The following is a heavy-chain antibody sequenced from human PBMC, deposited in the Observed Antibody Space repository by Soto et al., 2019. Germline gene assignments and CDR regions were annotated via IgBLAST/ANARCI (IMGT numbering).Heavy chain of an antibody. Sequence: EVQLVESGGGLVKPGGSLRLSCAASGFTFSSYSMNWVRQAPGKGLEWVSSISSSSSYIYYADSVKGRFTISRDNAKNSLYLQMNSLRAEDTAVYYCARETIAVAGANDYWGQGTLDTVSS. CDR3: ARETIAVAGANDY. CDR2: ISSSSSYI. D-gene: IGHD6-19*01. V-gene: IGHV3-21*01. J-gene: IGHJ4*02. CDR1: GFTFSSYS.